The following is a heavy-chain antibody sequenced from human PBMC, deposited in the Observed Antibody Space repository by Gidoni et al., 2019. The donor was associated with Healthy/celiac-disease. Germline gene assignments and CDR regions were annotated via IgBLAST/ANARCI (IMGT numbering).Heavy chain of an antibody. CDR1: GGSISSSSYY. Sequence: QLQLQESGPGLVKPSETLSLTCTVSGGSISSSSYYWGWIRQPPGKGLEWIGSIYYSGSTYYNPSLKSRVTISVDTSKNQFSLKLSSVTAADTAVYYCARRVVGYCSGGSCHIVDYWGQGTLVTVSS. D-gene: IGHD2-15*01. J-gene: IGHJ4*02. V-gene: IGHV4-39*01. CDR2: IYYSGST. CDR3: ARRVVGYCSGGSCHIVDY.